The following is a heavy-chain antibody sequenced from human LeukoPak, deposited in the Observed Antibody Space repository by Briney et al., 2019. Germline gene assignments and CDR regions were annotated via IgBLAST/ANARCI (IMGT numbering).Heavy chain of an antibody. J-gene: IGHJ4*02. D-gene: IGHD3-22*01. CDR1: GYTFTGYY. Sequence: ASVKVSCKASGYTFTGYYMHWVRQAPGQGLEWMGRINPNSGGTNYAQKFQGRVTMTRDTSISTAYMELSRLRSDDTAVYYCARGSGSGYYFDYWGQGTQVTVSS. V-gene: IGHV1-2*06. CDR2: INPNSGGT. CDR3: ARGSGSGYYFDY.